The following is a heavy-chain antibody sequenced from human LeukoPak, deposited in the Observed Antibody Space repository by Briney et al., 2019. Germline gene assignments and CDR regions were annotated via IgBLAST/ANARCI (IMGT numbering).Heavy chain of an antibody. Sequence: PGGSLRLSCAASGFTFSSYWMHWVRQAPGKGLVWVSRIDGDGSSTSYADSVKGRFTISRDNAKNTLYLQMNSLRAEDTAVYYCARTIVGAAFDYWGQGTLVTASS. CDR2: IDGDGSST. CDR3: ARTIVGAAFDY. CDR1: GFTFSSYW. J-gene: IGHJ4*02. D-gene: IGHD1-26*01. V-gene: IGHV3-74*01.